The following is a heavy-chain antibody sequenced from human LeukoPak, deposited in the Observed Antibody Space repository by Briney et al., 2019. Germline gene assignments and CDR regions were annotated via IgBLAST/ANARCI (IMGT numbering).Heavy chain of an antibody. CDR2: IYPIDSDT. D-gene: IGHD2-21*01. Sequence: GESLKISCKGSGYSFTNYWIGWVRQMPGKGLEWMRIIYPIDSDTRYSPSFRGQVTFSADKSISTAYLQWSSLKASDTAMYYCARPSAYGEDAFDVWGQGTMVTVSS. CDR3: ARPSAYGEDAFDV. CDR1: GYSFTNYW. J-gene: IGHJ3*01. V-gene: IGHV5-51*01.